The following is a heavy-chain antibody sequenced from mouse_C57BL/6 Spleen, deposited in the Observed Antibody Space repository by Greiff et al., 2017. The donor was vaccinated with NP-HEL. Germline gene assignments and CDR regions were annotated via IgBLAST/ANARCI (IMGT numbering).Heavy chain of an antibody. CDR2: ISNGGGST. D-gene: IGHD1-1*01. J-gene: IGHJ2*01. CDR3: ARQGGSSLYYFDY. CDR1: GFTFSDYY. Sequence: EVHLVESGGGLVQPGGSLKLSCAASGFTFSDYYMYWVRQTPEKRLEWVAYISNGGGSTYYPDTVKGRFTISRDNAKNTLYLQMSRLKSEDTAMYYCARQGGSSLYYFDYWGQGTTLTVSS. V-gene: IGHV5-12*01.